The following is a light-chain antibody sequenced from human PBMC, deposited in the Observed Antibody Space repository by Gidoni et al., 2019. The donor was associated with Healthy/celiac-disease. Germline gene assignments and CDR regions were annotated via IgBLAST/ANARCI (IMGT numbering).Light chain of an antibody. CDR2: DVS. V-gene: IGLV2-14*01. J-gene: IGLJ1*01. CDR3: SSYTSSSSYV. Sequence: QSALTQPASVSGSPGQSITISCTGTSSDVGGYNYASWYQQHPGKAPKLMLDDVSNRPSGGSHRFSGSKSGNTSSRIISGLQAEDEADYYCSSYTSSSSYVFGTGTKVTVL. CDR1: SSDVGGYNY.